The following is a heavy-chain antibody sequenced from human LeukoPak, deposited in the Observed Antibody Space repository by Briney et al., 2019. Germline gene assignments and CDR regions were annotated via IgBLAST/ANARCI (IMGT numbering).Heavy chain of an antibody. D-gene: IGHD5-18*01. Sequence: AGGSLRLSCAASGFSVSDNYMSWVRQAPGKGLEWVSAISGTGGNTYYADSVKGRFTISRDNSKNTLYLQMNSLRAEDTAVYYCAKEPARGYSYGYFDYWGQGTLVTVSS. CDR2: ISGTGGNT. V-gene: IGHV3-23*01. CDR1: GFSVSDNY. J-gene: IGHJ4*02. CDR3: AKEPARGYSYGYFDY.